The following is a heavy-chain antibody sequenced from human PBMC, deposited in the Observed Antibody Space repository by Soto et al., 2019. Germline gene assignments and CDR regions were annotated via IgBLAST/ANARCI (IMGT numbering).Heavy chain of an antibody. CDR1: GFSFSTYC. J-gene: IGHJ4*02. D-gene: IGHD4-17*01. CDR2: IKQDGSET. Sequence: GGSLRLSCAASGFSFSTYCMSWVRQAPGKGLEWVANIKQDGSETYFVDSVKGRFTISRDNAKNSLYLQMNSLRAEDTAVYYCARKGFRDYSDYFDYWGQGTLVTVSS. CDR3: ARKGFRDYSDYFDY. V-gene: IGHV3-7*01.